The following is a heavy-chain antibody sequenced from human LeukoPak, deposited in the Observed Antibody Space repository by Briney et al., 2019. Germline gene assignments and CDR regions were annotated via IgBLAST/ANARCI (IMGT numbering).Heavy chain of an antibody. Sequence: ASVKVSCKASGYTFTSYGISWVRQAPGQGLEWMGWISAYNGNTNYAQKLQCRVTMTTDTSTSTAYMELRSLRSDDTAAYYCARDGVVPAAISVTAPTDNWFDPWGQGTLVTVSS. V-gene: IGHV1-18*01. CDR2: ISAYNGNT. J-gene: IGHJ5*02. D-gene: IGHD2-2*02. CDR3: ARDGVVPAAISVTAPTDNWFDP. CDR1: GYTFTSYG.